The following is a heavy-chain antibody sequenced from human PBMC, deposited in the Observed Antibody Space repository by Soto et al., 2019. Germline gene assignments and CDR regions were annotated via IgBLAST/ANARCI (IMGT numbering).Heavy chain of an antibody. CDR3: GRALSYIVATIGWTLGYGMDV. CDR1: GYTFTGYY. Sequence: ASVKVSCKASGYTFTGYYMHWVRQAPGQGLEWMGWINPNSGGTNYAQKFQGWVTMTRDTSISTAYMELSRLRSEDTAVYYCGRALSYIVATIGWTLGYGMDVWGQGTTVTVSS. CDR2: INPNSGGT. V-gene: IGHV1-2*04. J-gene: IGHJ6*02. D-gene: IGHD5-12*01.